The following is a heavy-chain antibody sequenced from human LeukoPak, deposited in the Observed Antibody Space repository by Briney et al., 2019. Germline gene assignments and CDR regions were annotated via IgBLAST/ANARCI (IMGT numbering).Heavy chain of an antibody. CDR1: GGSISSGDYS. J-gene: IGHJ6*02. D-gene: IGHD3-3*01. CDR2: IYYSGST. CDR3: AREVFEQHYYYGMDV. Sequence: PSETLSLTCTVSGGSISSGDYSWSWIRQPPGKGLEWIGYIYYSGSTYYNPSLKSRVTISVDTSKNQFSLKLSSVTAADTAVYYCAREVFEQHYYYGMDVWGQGTTVTVSS. V-gene: IGHV4-30-4*01.